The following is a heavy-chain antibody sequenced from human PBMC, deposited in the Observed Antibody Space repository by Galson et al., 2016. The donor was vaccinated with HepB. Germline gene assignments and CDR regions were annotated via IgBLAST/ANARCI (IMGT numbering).Heavy chain of an antibody. CDR1: GGTLNNYV. CDR3: AVVSSAELVFTPSPPHDWVDL. D-gene: IGHD1-14*01. J-gene: IGHJ5*02. V-gene: IGHV1-69*04. CDR2: FIPLLGVT. Sequence: SVKVSCKVSGGTLNNYVISWVRQAPGQGLEWMGRFIPLLGVTNYALKFQGRLIITADKSTATAYMDLSGLRSEDTAVYFCAVVSSAELVFTPSPPHDWVDLWGQGTLVTVSS.